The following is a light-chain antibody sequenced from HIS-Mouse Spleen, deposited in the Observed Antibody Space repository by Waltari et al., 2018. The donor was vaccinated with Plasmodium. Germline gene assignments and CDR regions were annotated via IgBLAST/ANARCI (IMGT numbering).Light chain of an antibody. V-gene: IGLV1-44*01. CDR3: AAWDDSLNGYV. Sequence: QSVLTQPPSASGTPGQRTTISCSGSSSNLGSTTVTCYQQLPGTAPKLLIHSTNQRPSGVPDRFSGSKSGTSASLAISGLQSEDEADYYCAAWDDSLNGYVFGTGTKVTVL. CDR1: SSNLGSTT. J-gene: IGLJ1*01. CDR2: STN.